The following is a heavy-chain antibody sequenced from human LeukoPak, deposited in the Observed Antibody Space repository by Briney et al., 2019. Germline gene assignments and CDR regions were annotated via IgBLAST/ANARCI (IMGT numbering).Heavy chain of an antibody. J-gene: IGHJ6*02. CDR1: GFTFSSYW. CDR2: IKQDGSEE. CDR3: ARDPYSSTWSYGMDV. D-gene: IGHD6-6*01. Sequence: PGGSLRLSCAASGFTFSSYWMSWVRQAPGKGLGWVANIKQDGSEEVYVDSVKGRFTISRDNAKNSLFLQMNTLRAEDTAVYYCARDPYSSTWSYGMDVWGQGTMVTVSS. V-gene: IGHV3-7*05.